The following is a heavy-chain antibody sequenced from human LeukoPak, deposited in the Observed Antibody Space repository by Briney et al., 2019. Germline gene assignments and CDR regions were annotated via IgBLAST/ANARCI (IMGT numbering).Heavy chain of an antibody. J-gene: IGHJ6*02. Sequence: GGSLRLSCAASGFTFSSYWMSWVRQAPGKGLEWVANIKQDGSEKYYVDSVKGRFTISRDNAKNSLYLQMNSLRVEDTAVYYCARALTGYPMDVWGQGTTVTVSS. D-gene: IGHD3-9*01. V-gene: IGHV3-7*01. CDR1: GFTFSSYW. CDR2: IKQDGSEK. CDR3: ARALTGYPMDV.